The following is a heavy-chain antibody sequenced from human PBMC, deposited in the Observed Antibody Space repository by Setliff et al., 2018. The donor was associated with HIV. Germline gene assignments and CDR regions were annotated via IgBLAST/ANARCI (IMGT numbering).Heavy chain of an antibody. CDR2: IASASSST. CDR3: AREVAADGTYFDY. D-gene: IGHD6-13*01. Sequence: PGGSLRLSCAASGFTLSDYEMNWVRQAPGKGPEWISFIASASSSTYYAASVKGRFIISRDNSKNTLYLQMNSLRAEDSAVYYCAREVAADGTYFDYWGQGALVTVSS. V-gene: IGHV3-48*01. CDR1: GFTLSDYE. J-gene: IGHJ4*01.